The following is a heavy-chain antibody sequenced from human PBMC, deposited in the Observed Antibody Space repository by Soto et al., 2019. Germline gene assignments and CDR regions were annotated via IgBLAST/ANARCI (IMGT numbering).Heavy chain of an antibody. CDR1: GGSISSRTFW. V-gene: IGHV4-39*01. D-gene: IGHD4-4*01. Sequence: SETLSLTCSVSGGSISSRTFWWAWIRQPPGKGLEWIGDMYYSGSSYSSPPVKSRVTLSVDTSHNQLSLELNSVTAAETAVYYCARHPKDDYNYGGSGIFDYWGQGTLVTVPQ. CDR3: ARHPKDDYNYGGSGIFDY. J-gene: IGHJ4*02. CDR2: MYYSGSS.